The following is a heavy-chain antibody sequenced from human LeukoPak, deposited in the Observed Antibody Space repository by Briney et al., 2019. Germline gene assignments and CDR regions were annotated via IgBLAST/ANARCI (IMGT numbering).Heavy chain of an antibody. Sequence: PGGSLRLSCAGSGFTFDSYRMNWVRQAPGKGLEWVSSISSSGTYIYYADSVKGRFTIARDNAKNSVYLQMNSLRGEDTAVYYCARDIVGATLNQFYFDYWGQGTLVTVSS. J-gene: IGHJ4*02. CDR1: GFTFDSYR. D-gene: IGHD1-26*01. V-gene: IGHV3-21*06. CDR2: ISSSGTYI. CDR3: ARDIVGATLNQFYFDY.